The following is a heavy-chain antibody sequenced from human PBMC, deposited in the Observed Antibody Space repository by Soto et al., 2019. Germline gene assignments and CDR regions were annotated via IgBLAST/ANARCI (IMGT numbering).Heavy chain of an antibody. V-gene: IGHV1-18*01. CDR2: ISAYNGNT. CDR3: ARLKDVEQWLVDFDY. Sequence: QVQLVQSGAEVKKPGASVKVSCKASGYTFTSYGISWVRQAPGQGLEWMGWISAYNGNTNYAQKLQGRVAMTTDTSTSTAYRELRSLRSDDTAVYYCARLKDVEQWLVDFDYWGQGTLVTVSS. CDR1: GYTFTSYG. D-gene: IGHD6-19*01. J-gene: IGHJ4*02.